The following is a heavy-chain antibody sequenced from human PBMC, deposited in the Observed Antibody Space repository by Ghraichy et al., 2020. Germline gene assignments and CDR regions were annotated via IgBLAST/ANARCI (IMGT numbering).Heavy chain of an antibody. V-gene: IGHV3-23*01. CDR3: AKEMDTRGWYSADY. CDR2: IRGSGVKT. D-gene: IGHD6-19*01. J-gene: IGHJ4*02. Sequence: GGSLRLSCAASGFTFSNYAMSWFRQAPGKGLEWVSAIRGSGVKTYYAESVKGRFTVSRDNSRDSLYLHMNSLRAEDTAVYYCAKEMDTRGWYSADYWGQGSLVTLSS. CDR1: GFTFSNYA.